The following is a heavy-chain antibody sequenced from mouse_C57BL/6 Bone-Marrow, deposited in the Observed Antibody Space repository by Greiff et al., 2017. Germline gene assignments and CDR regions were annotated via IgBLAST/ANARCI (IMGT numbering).Heavy chain of an antibody. CDR1: GFSFNTYA. D-gene: IGHD2-4*01. CDR2: IRSKSNNYAT. Sequence: EVQRVESGGGLVQPKGSLKLSCAASGFSFNTYAMNWVRQAPGKGLEWVARIRSKSNNYATYYAESVKDRFTISRDDSESMLYLQMNNLKTEDTAMYYCVRWGYDYPFAYWGQGTLVTVSA. J-gene: IGHJ3*01. CDR3: VRWGYDYPFAY. V-gene: IGHV10-1*01.